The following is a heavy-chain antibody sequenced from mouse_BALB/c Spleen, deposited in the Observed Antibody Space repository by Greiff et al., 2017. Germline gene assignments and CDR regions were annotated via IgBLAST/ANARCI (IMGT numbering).Heavy chain of an antibody. V-gene: IGHV1-55*01. J-gene: IGHJ4*01. CDR2: IYPGRGIT. D-gene: IGHD2-4*01. CDR1: GYTFTSYW. Sequence: QVQLQQPGAELVKPGASVKMSCKASGYTFTSYWINWVKQRPGQGLEWIGDIYPGRGITNYNEKFKSKATLTLDTSSSTAYMQLSSLTSEDSAVYYCSMGDDYDGGGYAMDYWGQGTSVTVSS. CDR3: SMGDDYDGGGYAMDY.